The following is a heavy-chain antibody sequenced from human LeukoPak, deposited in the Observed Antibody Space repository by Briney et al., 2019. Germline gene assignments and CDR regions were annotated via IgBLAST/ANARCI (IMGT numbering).Heavy chain of an antibody. CDR2: MNPNSGAT. CDR1: GYTFTGYY. CDR3: ARDHDIVVVVAAGAFDY. Sequence: ASVKVSCKASGYTFTGYYVHWVRQAPGHGLEWRGWMNPNSGATHYAQKFQGRVTMTRDKSISIAYMELSRLRSDDTAVYYCARDHDIVVVVAAGAFDYWGQGTLVTVSS. D-gene: IGHD2-15*01. V-gene: IGHV1-2*02. J-gene: IGHJ4*02.